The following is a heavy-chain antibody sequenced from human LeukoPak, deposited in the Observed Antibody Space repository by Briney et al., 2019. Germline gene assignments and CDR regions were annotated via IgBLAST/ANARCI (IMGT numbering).Heavy chain of an antibody. CDR2: IYYSGST. CDR3: ATFAGGNYYDSSG. J-gene: IGHJ4*02. D-gene: IGHD3-22*01. Sequence: SETLSLTCTVSGGSISSSSYYWGWIRQPPGKGLEWIGSIYYSGSTYGNPSLKSRVTISVDPSKNQFSLKLSSVTAADTAVYYCATFAGGNYYDSSGWGQGTLVTVSS. V-gene: IGHV4-39*01. CDR1: GGSISSSSYY.